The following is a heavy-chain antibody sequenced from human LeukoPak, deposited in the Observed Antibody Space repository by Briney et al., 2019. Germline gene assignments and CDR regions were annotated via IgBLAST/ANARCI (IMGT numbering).Heavy chain of an antibody. J-gene: IGHJ4*02. CDR3: ARLPGYCGGDCYHFDY. CDR2: IYHSGST. Sequence: PSETLSLTCTVSGGSISTYYWNWIRQPPGKGLEWIGYIYHSGSTNYNPSLQSRVTISVDTSKNQFSLNLNSVTAADTAVYYCARLPGYCGGDCYHFDYWGQGTLVTVSS. CDR1: GGSISTYY. D-gene: IGHD2-21*02. V-gene: IGHV4-59*01.